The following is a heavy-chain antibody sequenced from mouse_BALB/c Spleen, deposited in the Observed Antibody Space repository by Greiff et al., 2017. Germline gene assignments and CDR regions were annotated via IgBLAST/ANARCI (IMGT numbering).Heavy chain of an antibody. CDR1: GDSITSGY. CDR2: ISYSGST. Sequence: EVQLQESGPSLVKPSQTLSLTCSVTGDSITSGYWNWIRRFPGNKLEYMGYISYSGSTYYNPSLKSRISITRDTSKNQYYLQLNSVTTEDTATYYCASFITTALYYAMDYWGQGTSVTVSS. V-gene: IGHV3-8*02. CDR3: ASFITTALYYAMDY. J-gene: IGHJ4*01. D-gene: IGHD1-2*01.